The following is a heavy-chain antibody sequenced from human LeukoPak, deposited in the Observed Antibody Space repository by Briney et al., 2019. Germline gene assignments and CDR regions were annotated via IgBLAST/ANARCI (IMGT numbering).Heavy chain of an antibody. CDR2: IFYNGAT. Sequence: PSETLSLTCTVSGGSLSHYYWSWIRQPPGKGLEGIGYIFYNGATYYNHSLKSRLTISVDTSTTQFSLSLNSVTAADTAVYFCARHDEVPVIRRGFEFWGPGILVTVSS. V-gene: IGHV4-59*08. CDR3: ARHDEVPVIRRGFEF. J-gene: IGHJ4*02. CDR1: GGSLSHYY. D-gene: IGHD4/OR15-4a*01.